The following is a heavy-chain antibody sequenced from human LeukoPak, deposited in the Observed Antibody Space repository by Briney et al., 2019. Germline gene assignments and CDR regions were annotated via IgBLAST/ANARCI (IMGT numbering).Heavy chain of an antibody. CDR3: ASGWIRYNYFDT. J-gene: IGHJ4*02. CDR2: VYYSGST. V-gene: IGHV4-59*01. Sequence: SETLSLTCTVFGDAISGYYWSWIRQSPGQGLEWIGYVYYSGSTNYNPSLSSRVTISIDTSKNQFSLNLTSVTAADTALYYCASGWIRYNYFDTWGQGALVTVSS. D-gene: IGHD6-19*01. CDR1: GDAISGYY.